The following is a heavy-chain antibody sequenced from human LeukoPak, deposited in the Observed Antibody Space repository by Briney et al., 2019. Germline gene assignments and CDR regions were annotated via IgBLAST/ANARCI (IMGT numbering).Heavy chain of an antibody. CDR3: ARDSWAFDI. CDR2: IWYDGGNI. Sequence: PGGSLRLSCAASGFTFSSYDMHWVRQAPGKGLEWVAVIWYDGGNIHYADSVKGRFTISRDNSKNSLYLQMNSLRAEDTAVYYCARDSWAFDIWGQGTMVTVSS. V-gene: IGHV3-33*01. CDR1: GFTFSSYD. J-gene: IGHJ3*02.